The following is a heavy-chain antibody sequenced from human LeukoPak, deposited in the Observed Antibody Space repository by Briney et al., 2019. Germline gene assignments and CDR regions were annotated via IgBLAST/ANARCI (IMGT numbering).Heavy chain of an antibody. Sequence: GGSLRLSCAASGFTFSRYWMHWVRQAPGKGLEWVSGISWNSGSISYADSVKGRFTISRDNAKNSLYLQMNSLRAEDTALYYCAKGLVKYYYYGMDVWGQGTTVTVSS. CDR3: AKGLVKYYYYGMDV. D-gene: IGHD3-9*01. V-gene: IGHV3-9*01. J-gene: IGHJ6*02. CDR2: ISWNSGSI. CDR1: GFTFSRYW.